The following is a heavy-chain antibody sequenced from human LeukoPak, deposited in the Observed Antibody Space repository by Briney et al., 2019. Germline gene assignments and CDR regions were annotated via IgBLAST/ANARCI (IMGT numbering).Heavy chain of an antibody. CDR2: IYPGDSDT. Sequence: GESLKISCKGSGYSFTSYWIGWVRQMPGKGLEWMGIIYPGDSDTRYSPSFQGQVTISADKSISTAYLQWSSLKASDIAMYYCARAEVAAIVTDWFDPWGQGTLVTVSS. J-gene: IGHJ5*02. CDR1: GYSFTSYW. CDR3: ARAEVAAIVTDWFDP. V-gene: IGHV5-51*01. D-gene: IGHD2-15*01.